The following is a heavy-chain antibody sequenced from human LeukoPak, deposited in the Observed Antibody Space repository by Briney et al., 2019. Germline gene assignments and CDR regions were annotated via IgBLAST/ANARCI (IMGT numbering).Heavy chain of an antibody. Sequence: PSETLSLTCTVSGGSIRSSYYYWGWIRQPPGKGLEWIGYIYYSGSTYYNPSLKSRVTISVDTSKNQFSLKLSSVTAADTAVYYCARAEDNEFDPWGQGTLVTVSS. D-gene: IGHD2-15*01. CDR1: GGSIRSSYYY. CDR2: IYYSGST. J-gene: IGHJ5*02. V-gene: IGHV4-30-4*08. CDR3: ARAEDNEFDP.